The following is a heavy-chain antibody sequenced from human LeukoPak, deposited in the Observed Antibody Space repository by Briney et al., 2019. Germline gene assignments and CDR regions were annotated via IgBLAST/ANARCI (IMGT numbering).Heavy chain of an antibody. CDR2: ISAYNGYT. J-gene: IGHJ4*02. CDR1: GYTFTGYY. Sequence: GASVKVSCKASGYTFTGYYMHWVRQAPGQGLEWMGWISAYNGYTTHAQRLKGRVTMTTDTSTTTAYMELRSLRSDDTAVYYCARIAAAGNVDYFDYWGQGTLVTVSS. CDR3: ARIAAAGNVDYFDY. V-gene: IGHV1-18*04. D-gene: IGHD6-13*01.